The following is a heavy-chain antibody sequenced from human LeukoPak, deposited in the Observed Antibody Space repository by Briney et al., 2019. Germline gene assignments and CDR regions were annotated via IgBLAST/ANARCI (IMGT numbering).Heavy chain of an antibody. J-gene: IGHJ4*02. V-gene: IGHV4-39*07. CDR1: GGSISSSSYY. CDR2: IYYSGST. D-gene: IGHD2-2*01. Sequence: SETLSLTCTVSGGSISSSSYYWGWIRQPPGKGLEWIGSIYYSGSTYYNPSLKSRVTISVDTSKNQFSLKLSSVTAADTAVYYCARDKCSSTYCYDRTIPPGHFEKWGRGTLVTVSS. CDR3: ARDKCSSTYCYDRTIPPGHFEK.